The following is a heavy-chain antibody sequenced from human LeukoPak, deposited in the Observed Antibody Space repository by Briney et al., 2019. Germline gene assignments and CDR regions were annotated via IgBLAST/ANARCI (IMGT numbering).Heavy chain of an antibody. V-gene: IGHV3-74*01. CDR3: ARDPHYDFWSGYYPTGYFDY. CDR1: GLAFSAYK. Sequence: GGSLRLSCAASGLAFSAYKMHWVRQAPRKGLVWVSRISTDGYTTDYADFVQGRFTASRDNTKNTWSLEMNSLRAEDTAVYYCARDPHYDFWSGYYPTGYFDYWGQGTLVTVSS. D-gene: IGHD3-3*01. CDR2: ISTDGYTT. J-gene: IGHJ4*02.